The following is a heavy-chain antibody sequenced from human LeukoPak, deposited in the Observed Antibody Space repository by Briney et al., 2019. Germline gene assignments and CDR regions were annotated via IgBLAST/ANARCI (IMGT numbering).Heavy chain of an antibody. CDR3: ATGFGSSWSDAFDI. V-gene: IGHV1-24*01. J-gene: IGHJ3*02. CDR2: FDPEDGET. Sequence: ASVKVSCKVSGYTLTELSMHWVRQPPAKGLEWMGRFDPEDGETIYAQKFQGRVTMTEDTSTDTAYMELSSLRSKDTAVYYCATGFGSSWSDAFDIWGQGTMVTVSS. D-gene: IGHD6-13*01. CDR1: GYTLTELS.